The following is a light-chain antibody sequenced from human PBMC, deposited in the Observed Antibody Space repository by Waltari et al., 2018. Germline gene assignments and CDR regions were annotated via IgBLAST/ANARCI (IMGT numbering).Light chain of an antibody. CDR1: SSHIGANV. Sequence: QSVLTQPPSASGTPGQRVTISCTGTSSHIGANVVNWYQQLPGKAPTLLIYRSDLRPSGVPDRFSGSKSGTSASLAISGLQSADEGDYYCAAWDDSLHGHWVFGGGTKVTVL. V-gene: IGLV1-44*01. CDR3: AAWDDSLHGHWV. J-gene: IGLJ3*02. CDR2: RSD.